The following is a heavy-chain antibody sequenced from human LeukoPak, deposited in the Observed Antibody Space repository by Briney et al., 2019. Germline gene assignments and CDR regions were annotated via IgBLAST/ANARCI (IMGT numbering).Heavy chain of an antibody. CDR1: GYSISTGYD. J-gene: IGHJ6*04. D-gene: IGHD2-8*02. Sequence: SETLSLACVVSGYSISTGYDWGWIRRAPGKGLEWIASIHHTGVTYYDSSLKSRATISVDPPKNQFSLKLTSVTAADTAVYYCARDYAPGPLEVWGKGLKVIVSS. CDR2: IHHTGVT. V-gene: IGHV4-38-2*02. CDR3: ARDYAPGPLEV.